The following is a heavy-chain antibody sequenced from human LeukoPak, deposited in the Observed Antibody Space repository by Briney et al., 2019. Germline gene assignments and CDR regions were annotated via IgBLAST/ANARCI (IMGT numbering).Heavy chain of an antibody. CDR2: IIPIFGTA. V-gene: IGHV1-69*13. D-gene: IGHD2-2*01. J-gene: IGHJ6*02. Sequence: SVKAPCKASGGTFSSYAISWVRQAPGQGLEWMGGIIPIFGTANYAQKFQGRVTITADESTSTAYMELSSLRSEDAAVYYCARVPADDYYYCYGMDVWGQGTTVTVSS. CDR3: ARVPADDYYYCYGMDV. CDR1: GGTFSSYA.